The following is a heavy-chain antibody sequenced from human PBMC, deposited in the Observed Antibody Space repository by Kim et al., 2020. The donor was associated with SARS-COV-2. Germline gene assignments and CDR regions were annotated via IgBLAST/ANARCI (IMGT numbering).Heavy chain of an antibody. CDR3: AKDMLSSWFYCDAFDI. V-gene: IGHV3-9*01. Sequence: DTVQGRVTISRDNAKNSLYLEMNRLRAEDTALYYCAKDMLSSWFYCDAFDIWGQGTMVTVSS. J-gene: IGHJ3*02. D-gene: IGHD6-13*01.